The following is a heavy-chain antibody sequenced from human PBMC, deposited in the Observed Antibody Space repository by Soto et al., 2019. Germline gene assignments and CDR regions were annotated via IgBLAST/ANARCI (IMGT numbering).Heavy chain of an antibody. CDR1: GFTFSSYA. Sequence: QVQLVESGGGVVQPGRSLRLSCAASGFTFSSYAMHWVRQAPGKGLEWVAVISYDGSNKYYADSVKGRFTISRDNSKNTLYLQMNSLRAEDTAVYYCARDLANQLLYGHYYYGMDVWGQGTTVTVSS. V-gene: IGHV3-30-3*01. CDR2: ISYDGSNK. J-gene: IGHJ6*02. CDR3: ARDLANQLLYGHYYYGMDV. D-gene: IGHD2-2*02.